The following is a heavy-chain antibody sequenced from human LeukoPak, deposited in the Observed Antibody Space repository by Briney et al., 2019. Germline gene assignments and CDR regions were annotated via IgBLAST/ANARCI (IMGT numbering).Heavy chain of an antibody. CDR1: GFTVSSNY. J-gene: IGHJ3*02. D-gene: IGHD1-14*01. V-gene: IGHV3-66*01. Sequence: GSLRLSCAASGFTVSSNYMSWVRQAPGKGLEWVSVIYSGGSIYYADSVKGRFTISRDNSKNTLYLQMNSLRAEDTAVYYCARSTVDAFDIWGQGTMVTVSS. CDR3: ARSTVDAFDI. CDR2: IYSGGSI.